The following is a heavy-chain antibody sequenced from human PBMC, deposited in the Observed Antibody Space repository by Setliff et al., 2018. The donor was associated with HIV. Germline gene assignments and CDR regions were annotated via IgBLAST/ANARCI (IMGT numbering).Heavy chain of an antibody. Sequence: SVKVSCKASRSTFNSHTINWVRQAPGQGLDWMGRIIPTLGVANYAQRFQGKVTITTDESTSTAYMELTSLRLDDTAMYYCVRGVQSPPHYSYYYMDVWGEGTMVTVSS. CDR3: VRGVQSPPHYSYYYMDV. J-gene: IGHJ6*03. CDR1: RSTFNSHT. D-gene: IGHD3-3*01. CDR2: IIPTLGVA. V-gene: IGHV1-69*16.